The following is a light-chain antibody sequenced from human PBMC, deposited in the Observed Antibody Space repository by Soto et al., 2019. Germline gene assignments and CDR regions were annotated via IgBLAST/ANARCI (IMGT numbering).Light chain of an antibody. CDR3: ATWDERVNGWV. CDR1: RSDIGYNG. V-gene: IGLV1-44*01. CDR2: SND. Sequence: QSVLTQPPSASGTSGQRVTISCSGSRSDIGYNGVQWFQQDPITTPKLLIYSNDHRPSGVPDRFSGSKSGTSASLAISGLQSGDEAYYYCATWDERVNGWVFGGGTKLTVL. J-gene: IGLJ3*02.